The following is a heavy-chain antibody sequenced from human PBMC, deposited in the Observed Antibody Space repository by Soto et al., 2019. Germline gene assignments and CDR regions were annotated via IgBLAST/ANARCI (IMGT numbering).Heavy chain of an antibody. J-gene: IGHJ6*02. V-gene: IGHV1-69*12. CDR3: ASISGSSPEGRYYFGMDV. Sequence: QVQLVQSGAEVKKPGSSVKVSCKASGGTFSSYAISWVRQAPGQGLEGMGGIIAIFGTADYAQKFQGRVTITADESTSTAYMELSSLRSEDTAVYYCASISGSSPEGRYYFGMDVWGQGTTVTVSS. CDR2: IIAIFGTA. D-gene: IGHD1-26*01. CDR1: GGTFSSYA.